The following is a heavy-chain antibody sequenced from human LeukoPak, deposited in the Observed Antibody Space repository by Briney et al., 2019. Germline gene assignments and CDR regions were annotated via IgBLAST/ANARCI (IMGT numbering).Heavy chain of an antibody. Sequence: GGSLRLSCAASGFTFSNAWMSWVRQAPGKGLEWVGRIKSKTDGGTTDYAAPVKGRFTISRDDSKSIAYLQMNSLKTEDTAVYYCTRNSGSQGAFDIWGQGTMVTVSS. J-gene: IGHJ3*02. CDR3: TRNSGSQGAFDI. CDR2: IKSKTDGGTT. V-gene: IGHV3-15*01. D-gene: IGHD1-26*01. CDR1: GFTFSNAW.